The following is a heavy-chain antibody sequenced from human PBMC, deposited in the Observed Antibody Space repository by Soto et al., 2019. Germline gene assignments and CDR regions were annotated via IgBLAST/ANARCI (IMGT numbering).Heavy chain of an antibody. CDR3: ARSTSLGGMDV. CDR1: GFSFSTYS. CDR2: IRRSGDYT. Sequence: EVQLVESGGGLVMPGGSRRLSCIASGFSFSTYSMNWVRQAPGKGLEWVSSIRRSGDYTYYADSLKGRFTISRDNAKNSLSLQMISLRAEDTAVYYCARSTSLGGMDVWGQGTTVTVSS. D-gene: IGHD1-1*01. J-gene: IGHJ6*02. V-gene: IGHV3-21*01.